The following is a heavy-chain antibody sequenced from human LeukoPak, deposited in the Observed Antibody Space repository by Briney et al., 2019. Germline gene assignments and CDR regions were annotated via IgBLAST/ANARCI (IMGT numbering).Heavy chain of an antibody. CDR2: IHGGNSDT. CDR3: ARQSSITAVRGLEY. CDR1: GYTFSNYW. J-gene: IGHJ4*02. V-gene: IGHV5-51*01. D-gene: IGHD3-10*01. Sequence: GESRKISCEGSGYTFSNYWITWVRQMPGKGLEWVGIIHGGNSDTKYSPSFQDQIMISVDKSISTAYLHWGSLKASDSAMYFCARQSSITAVRGLEYWGQGTLVTVSS.